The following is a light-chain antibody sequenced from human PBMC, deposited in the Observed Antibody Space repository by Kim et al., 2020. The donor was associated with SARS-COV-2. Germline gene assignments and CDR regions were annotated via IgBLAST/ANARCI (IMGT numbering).Light chain of an antibody. V-gene: IGLV2-14*01. J-gene: IGLJ1*01. Sequence: GQYITNSCTGTSSDVGYYNSVSWYQQHPGKAPKLIMYEVSERDTGVSNRFSGSQSGNTASLTISVLRAEDEADYYCSSHTTSSTYVFGSGTKVTVL. CDR3: SSHTTSSTYV. CDR1: SSDVGYYNS. CDR2: EVS.